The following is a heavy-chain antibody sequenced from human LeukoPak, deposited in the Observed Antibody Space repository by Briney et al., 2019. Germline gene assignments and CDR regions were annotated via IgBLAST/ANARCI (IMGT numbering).Heavy chain of an antibody. CDR1: GFTVSSNY. V-gene: IGHV3-53*01. CDR2: IYSGGST. CDR3: AVSAYGDDGWVY. D-gene: IGHD4-17*01. J-gene: IGHJ4*02. Sequence: GGSLRLSCAASGFTVSSNYMSWVRQAPGKGLEWVSVIYSGGSTYYAGSVKGRFTISRDNSKNTLYLQMNSLRAADTAVYYCAVSAYGDDGWVYWGQGTLVTVSS.